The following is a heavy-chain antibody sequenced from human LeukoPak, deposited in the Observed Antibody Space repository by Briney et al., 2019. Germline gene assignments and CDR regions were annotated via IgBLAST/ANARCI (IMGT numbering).Heavy chain of an antibody. D-gene: IGHD3-3*01. V-gene: IGHV1-24*01. CDR2: FDPEDGET. CDR1: GYTLTELS. CDR3: ARSDSITIFGVVMPAVSFDP. Sequence: ASVKVSCKVSGYTLTELSMHWVRQAPGKGLEWMGGFDPEDGETIYAQKFQGRVTITADKSTSTAYMELSSLRSEDTAVYYCARSDSITIFGVVMPAVSFDPWGQGTLVTVSS. J-gene: IGHJ5*02.